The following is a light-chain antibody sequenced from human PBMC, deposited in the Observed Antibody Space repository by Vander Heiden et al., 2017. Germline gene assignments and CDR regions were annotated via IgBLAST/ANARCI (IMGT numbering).Light chain of an antibody. CDR2: GAS. V-gene: IGKV3-20*01. J-gene: IGKJ3*01. CDR1: QSVSITY. CDR3: QHYGCTPPTT. Sequence: ALLHSPGTLFLSPAERSTLTCSASQSVSITYLAWYQQKPGQTPRLLVYGASGMATGIPDRFSGSGSGTAFTLTITRREPEDFAVYYCQHYGCTPPTTFGPGTKVDIK.